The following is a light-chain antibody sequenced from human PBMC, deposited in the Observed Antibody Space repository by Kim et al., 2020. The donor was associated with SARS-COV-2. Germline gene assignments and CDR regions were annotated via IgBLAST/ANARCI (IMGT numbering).Light chain of an antibody. CDR1: NIGSNS. CDR3: QVWDTDTDDYV. CDR2: YDS. J-gene: IGLJ1*01. V-gene: IGLV3-21*01. Sequence: SYELTQPPSVSVAPGQTARITCGGNNIGSNSVHWYQQKPGQAPVLVIYYDSDRPSGIPERFSGSNAANTATLTISRVEAGDEADYYCQVWDTDTDDYVFG.